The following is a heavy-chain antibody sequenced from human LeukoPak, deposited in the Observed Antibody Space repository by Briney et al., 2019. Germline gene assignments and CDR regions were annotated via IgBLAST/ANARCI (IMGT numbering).Heavy chain of an antibody. CDR3: AIYQGTAMAPSDY. CDR1: GFTFSSYA. D-gene: IGHD5-18*01. CDR2: ISGSGGST. V-gene: IGHV3-23*01. Sequence: GGSLRLSCAASGFTFSSYAMSWVRQAPGKGLEWASAISGSGGSTYYADSVKGRFTISRDNSKNTLYLQMNSLRAEDTAVYYCAIYQGTAMAPSDYWGQGTLVTVSS. J-gene: IGHJ4*02.